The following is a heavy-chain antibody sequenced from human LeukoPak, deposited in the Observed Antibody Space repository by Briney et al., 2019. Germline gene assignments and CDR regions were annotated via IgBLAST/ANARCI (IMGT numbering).Heavy chain of an antibody. CDR2: INSDGSGT. J-gene: IGHJ4*02. CDR1: GFTFSRYY. V-gene: IGHV3-74*01. Sequence: GGSLRLSCEASGFTFSRYYMHWVRQAPGKGLVWVSRINSDGSGTTYADSVKGRFTVSRDNAKNTLYLQMNSLRVEDTAMYYCTRVFAGDEYSSSGYWGQGTLVTVSS. D-gene: IGHD6-13*01. CDR3: TRVFAGDEYSSSGY.